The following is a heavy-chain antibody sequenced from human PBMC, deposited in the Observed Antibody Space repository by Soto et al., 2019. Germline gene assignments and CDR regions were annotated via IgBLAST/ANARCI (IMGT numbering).Heavy chain of an antibody. J-gene: IGHJ4*02. CDR2: INPNSGGT. Sequence: ASVKVSCKASGYTFTGYYIHRVRLAPGQGLEWMGWINPNSGGTNYAQKFQGWVTMTRDTSISTAYMELSRLRSDDTAVYYCARALAVAGEEFDYWGQGTRVTVSS. CDR1: GYTFTGYY. V-gene: IGHV1-2*04. D-gene: IGHD6-19*01. CDR3: ARALAVAGEEFDY.